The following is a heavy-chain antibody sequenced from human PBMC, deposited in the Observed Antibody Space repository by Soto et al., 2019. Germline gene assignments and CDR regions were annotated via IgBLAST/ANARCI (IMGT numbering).Heavy chain of an antibody. CDR3: AREPAAQNFDY. V-gene: IGHV3-30-3*01. CDR1: GFTVSSYA. Sequence: GWSLRLSCAASGFTVSSYAMHWFRQAPGKGLEWVAVISYDGSNKYYADSVKGRFTISRDNSKNTLYLQMNSLRAEDTAVYYCAREPAAQNFDYWGQGTLVTVSS. CDR2: ISYDGSNK. J-gene: IGHJ4*02. D-gene: IGHD6-25*01.